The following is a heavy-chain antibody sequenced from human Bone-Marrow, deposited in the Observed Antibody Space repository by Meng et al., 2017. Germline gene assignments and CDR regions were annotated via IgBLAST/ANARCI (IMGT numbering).Heavy chain of an antibody. J-gene: IGHJ4*02. D-gene: IGHD5-18*01. CDR2: IIPIFGTA. CDR1: GGTFSSYA. V-gene: IGHV1-69*06. CDR3: ARDGSWIQLWLRYYFDY. Sequence: SVKVSCKASGGTFSSYAISWVRQAPGQGLEWMGGIIPIFGTANYAQKFQGRVTITADKSTSTAYMELSSLRAEDTAVYYCARDGSWIQLWLRYYFDYWGQGTLVTVSS.